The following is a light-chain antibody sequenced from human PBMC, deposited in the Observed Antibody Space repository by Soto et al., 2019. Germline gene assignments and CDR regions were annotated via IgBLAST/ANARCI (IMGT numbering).Light chain of an antibody. Sequence: EIVLTQSPGTLSLSPGERATLSCRASQSVRTKLAWYQQKAGQAPRLLIYGASTRATGIPDRFSGSGSGTDFTLTISRLEPEDFAVYYCQQYDSWTFGQGTKVDIK. CDR3: QQYDSWT. CDR1: QSVRTK. V-gene: IGKV3-20*01. CDR2: GAS. J-gene: IGKJ1*01.